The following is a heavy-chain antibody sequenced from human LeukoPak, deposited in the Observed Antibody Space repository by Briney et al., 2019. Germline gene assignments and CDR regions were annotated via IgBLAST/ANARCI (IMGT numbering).Heavy chain of an antibody. D-gene: IGHD5-18*01. V-gene: IGHV3-48*01. CDR1: GFTFSSYS. CDR2: ISSSSSTI. Sequence: GGSLRLSCAASGFTFSSYSMNWVRQAPGKGLEWVSYISSSSSTIYYADSVKGRFTISRDNAKNSLYLQMNSLRAEDTAVYYCARGPTEAMDYYYYYYMDVWGKGTTVTVSS. CDR3: ARGPTEAMDYYYYYYMDV. J-gene: IGHJ6*03.